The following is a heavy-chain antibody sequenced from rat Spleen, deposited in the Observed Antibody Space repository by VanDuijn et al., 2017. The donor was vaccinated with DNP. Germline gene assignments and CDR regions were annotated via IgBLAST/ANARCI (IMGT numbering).Heavy chain of an antibody. V-gene: IGHV5-7*01. D-gene: IGHD1-11*01. CDR3: ARQTTALSFAY. Sequence: EVQLVGSGGGLVQPGRSLKLSCAASGFTFSKYDMAWVRQAPTKGLEWVATISYDGRSTYYRDSVKGRFTISRDNAKSTLYLQMDSLRSEDTATYYCARQTTALSFAYWGQGSLVTVSS. J-gene: IGHJ3*01. CDR1: GFTFSKYD. CDR2: ISYDGRST.